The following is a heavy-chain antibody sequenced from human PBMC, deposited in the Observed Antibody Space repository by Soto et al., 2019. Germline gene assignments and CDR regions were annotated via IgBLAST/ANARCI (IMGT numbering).Heavy chain of an antibody. D-gene: IGHD3-10*01. J-gene: IGHJ6*02. CDR3: ARGRGSMTMVRGVDYYYYYGMDV. CDR1: GKSFSGYY. CDR2: INHSGST. Sequence: SHTLSLTCAVYGKSFSGYYWSWIRQTPGKGLKWIGEINHSGSTNYNPSLKSRVTISVDTSKNQFSLKLSSVTAADTAVYYCARGRGSMTMVRGVDYYYYYGMDVWGQGTTVS. V-gene: IGHV4-34*01.